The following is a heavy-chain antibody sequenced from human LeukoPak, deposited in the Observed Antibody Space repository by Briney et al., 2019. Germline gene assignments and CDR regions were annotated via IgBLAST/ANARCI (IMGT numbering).Heavy chain of an antibody. CDR2: ISGSGGST. D-gene: IGHD3-9*01. CDR3: AKTPALRYFDWSQGNY. CDR1: GFTFGDYA. J-gene: IGHJ4*02. V-gene: IGHV3-23*01. Sequence: PGGSLRLSCTASGFTFGDYAMSWVRQAPGKGLEWVSAISGSGGSTYYADSVKGRFTISRDNSKNTLYLQMNSLRAEDTAVYYCAKTPALRYFDWSQGNYWGQGTLVTVSS.